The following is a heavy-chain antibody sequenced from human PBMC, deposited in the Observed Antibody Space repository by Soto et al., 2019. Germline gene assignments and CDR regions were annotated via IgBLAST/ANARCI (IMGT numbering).Heavy chain of an antibody. D-gene: IGHD6-6*01. CDR1: GYTFTGYY. V-gene: IGHV1-2*04. Sequence: GASVKVSCKASGYTFTGYYMHWVRQAPGQGLEWMGWISPNSGGTNYAQKFQGWVTMTRDTSISTAYMQMNSLRAEDTALYYCAKDIAARPPYYCDYWGQGTLVTVSS. J-gene: IGHJ4*02. CDR2: ISPNSGGT. CDR3: AKDIAARPPYYCDY.